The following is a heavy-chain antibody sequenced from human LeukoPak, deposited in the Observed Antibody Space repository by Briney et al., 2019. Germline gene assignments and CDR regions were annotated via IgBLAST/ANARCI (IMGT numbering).Heavy chain of an antibody. CDR3: ARDFRRITMIDKPDY. D-gene: IGHD3-22*01. V-gene: IGHV1-46*01. J-gene: IGHJ4*02. Sequence: ASVTVSCTASGYTFTSYYMHWVRQAPGQGLEWMGIINPSGGSTSYAQKFQGRVTMTRDTSTSTVYMELSSLRSEDTAVYYCARDFRRITMIDKPDYWGQGTLVTVSS. CDR1: GYTFTSYY. CDR2: INPSGGST.